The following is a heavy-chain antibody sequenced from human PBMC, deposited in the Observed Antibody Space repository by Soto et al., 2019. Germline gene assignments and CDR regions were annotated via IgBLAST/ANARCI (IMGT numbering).Heavy chain of an antibody. CDR3: VILSWGFDP. Sequence: LRLSCAASGFPFSTYWMHWVRQAPGEGLVWVSRINAVGNGTTYADSVKGRFTVSRDNANNMLYLQMNSLRAEDTAVYYCVILSWGFDPCGQGPLVTVYS. D-gene: IGHD3-16*01. CDR2: INAVGNGT. J-gene: IGHJ5*02. CDR1: GFPFSTYW. V-gene: IGHV3-74*01.